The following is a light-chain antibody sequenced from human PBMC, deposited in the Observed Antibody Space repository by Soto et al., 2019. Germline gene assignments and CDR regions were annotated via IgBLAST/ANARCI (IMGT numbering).Light chain of an antibody. V-gene: IGLV2-14*01. J-gene: IGLJ1*01. CDR3: TSYTNISTLSLDD. Sequence: SVLTQPASVSGSPGQSITISCTGTSSDVGGYNYVSWYKQHPGKAPKLMIYDVSNRPSGVSNRFSGSKSGNTASLTISGLQSVDVADYYCTSYTNISTLSLDDFGTGTKVTVL. CDR2: DVS. CDR1: SSDVGGYNY.